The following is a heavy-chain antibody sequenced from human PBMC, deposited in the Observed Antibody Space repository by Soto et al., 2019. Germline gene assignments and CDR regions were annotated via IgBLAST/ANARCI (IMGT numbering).Heavy chain of an antibody. Sequence: EVQLLESGGGLVQPGGSLRLSCAASAASGFIFSSYVMNWVRQAPGKGLEWVSAISGSGGSTYYADSVKGRFTISRDNSKNTLCLQMNSLRAEDTAVYYCARVIGYSGYDYDVGYFDYWGQGTLVTVSS. CDR3: ARVIGYSGYDYDVGYFDY. CDR2: ISGSGGST. V-gene: IGHV3-23*01. CDR1: GFIFSSYV. D-gene: IGHD5-12*01. J-gene: IGHJ4*02.